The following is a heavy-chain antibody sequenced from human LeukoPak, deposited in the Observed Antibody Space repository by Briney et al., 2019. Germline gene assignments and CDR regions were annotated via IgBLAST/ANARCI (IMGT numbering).Heavy chain of an antibody. Sequence: SETLSLTCTVSGGSISNKYWSWIRQPPGKGLGWIGYIYYSGNTNYSPSLKSRVTILVDTSKNQVSLKLSSVTAADTAVYFCARDWGVGGRPGYMDVWGKGTTVTVSS. J-gene: IGHJ6*03. CDR3: ARDWGVGGRPGYMDV. V-gene: IGHV4-59*01. CDR1: GGSISNKY. D-gene: IGHD6-6*01. CDR2: IYYSGNT.